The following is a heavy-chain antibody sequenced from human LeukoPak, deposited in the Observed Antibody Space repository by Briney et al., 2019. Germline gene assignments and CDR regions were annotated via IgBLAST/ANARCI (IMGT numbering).Heavy chain of an antibody. J-gene: IGHJ2*01. Sequence: SETLSLTCTVSGGSTSSSSYYWGWIRQPPGKGLEWIGSIYYSGSTYYNPSLKSRVTISVDTSKNQFSLKLSSVTAADTAVYYCARRFDCSSTSCYKFPKDWYFDLWGRGTLVTVSS. CDR1: GGSTSSSSYY. D-gene: IGHD2-2*02. CDR3: ARRFDCSSTSCYKFPKDWYFDL. CDR2: IYYSGST. V-gene: IGHV4-39*07.